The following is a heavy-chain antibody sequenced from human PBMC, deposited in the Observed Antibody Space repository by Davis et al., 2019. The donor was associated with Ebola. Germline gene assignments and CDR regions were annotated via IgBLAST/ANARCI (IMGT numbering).Heavy chain of an antibody. Sequence: GESLKISCAASGFTFSSYWMSWVRQAPGKGLEWVANIKQDGSEKYYVDSVKGRFTISRDNSKNTLYLQMNSLRAEDTAVYYCARDGGLYYDFWSGYYDYWGQGTLVTVSS. D-gene: IGHD3-3*01. CDR3: ARDGGLYYDFWSGYYDY. J-gene: IGHJ4*02. CDR1: GFTFSSYW. V-gene: IGHV3-7*01. CDR2: IKQDGSEK.